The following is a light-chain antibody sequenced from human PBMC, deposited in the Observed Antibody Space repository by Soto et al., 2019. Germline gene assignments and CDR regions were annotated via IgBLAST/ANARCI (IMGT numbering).Light chain of an antibody. V-gene: IGKV1-12*01. J-gene: IGKJ4*01. CDR2: AAS. Sequence: DIQMTQSPSSVSASVGDRVTITCRASQGISNWLAWYQQKPGKAPKLLIYAASSLHSGVPSRFSGSGSGTDFTLTFNSLQPEEFATYYCQQANSFPLAFGGGTKVEI. CDR3: QQANSFPLA. CDR1: QGISNW.